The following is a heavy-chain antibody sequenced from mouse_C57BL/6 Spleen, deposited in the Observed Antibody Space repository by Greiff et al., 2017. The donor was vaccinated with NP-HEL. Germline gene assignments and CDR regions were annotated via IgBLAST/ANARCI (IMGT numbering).Heavy chain of an antibody. CDR1: GFTFSSYA. CDR3: TRDDWDPHYYAMDY. D-gene: IGHD4-1*01. CDR2: ISSGGDYI. J-gene: IGHJ4*01. V-gene: IGHV5-9-1*02. Sequence: EVMLVESGEGLVKPGGSLKLSCAASGFTFSSYAMSWVRQTPEKRLEWVAYISSGGDYIYYADTVKGRFTISRDNARNTLYLQMSSLKSEDTAMYYCTRDDWDPHYYAMDYWGQRTSVTVSS.